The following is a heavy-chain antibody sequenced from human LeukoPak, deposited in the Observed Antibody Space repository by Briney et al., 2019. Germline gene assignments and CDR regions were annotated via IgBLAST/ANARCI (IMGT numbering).Heavy chain of an antibody. J-gene: IGHJ4*02. CDR1: GFTFSSYS. D-gene: IGHD6-25*01. Sequence: GGSLRLSYAASGFTFSSYSMNWVRQAPGKGLEWVSSISSSSSYIYYADSVKGRFTISRDNAKNSLYLQMNSLRAEDTAVYYCASPEYSSGGHDYWGQGTLVTVSS. CDR2: ISSSSSYI. CDR3: ASPEYSSGGHDY. V-gene: IGHV3-21*01.